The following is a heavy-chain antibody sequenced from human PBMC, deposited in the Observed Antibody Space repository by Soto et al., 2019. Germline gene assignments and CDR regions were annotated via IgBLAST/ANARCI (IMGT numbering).Heavy chain of an antibody. D-gene: IGHD5-12*01. J-gene: IGHJ5*02. V-gene: IGHV3-30*18. CDR2: ISYDGSNK. CDR3: AKDWDGYNFNWFDP. CDR1: GFTFSSYG. Sequence: GGSLRLSCAASGFTFSSYGMHWVRQAPGKGLEWVAVISYDGSNKYYADSVKGRFTISRDNSKNTLYLQMNSLRAEDTAVYYCAKDWDGYNFNWFDPWGQGTLVTVSS.